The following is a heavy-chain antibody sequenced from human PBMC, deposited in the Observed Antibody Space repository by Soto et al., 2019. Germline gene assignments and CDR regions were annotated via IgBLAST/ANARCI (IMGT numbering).Heavy chain of an antibody. CDR1: GFTFSTYG. J-gene: IGHJ4*02. CDR2: ISYDGSKQ. D-gene: IGHD3-3*01. CDR3: ARRRFLDSPLDF. V-gene: IGHV3-30*03. Sequence: QVQLVESGGGVVQPGRSLRLSCSVSGFTFSTYGMHWVRQAPGKGLAWVAFISYDGSKQYYEDSVRGRFTISRANSNNTLYLQMNNKTREDTAVYFCARRRFLDSPLDFWGQGTLVTVSS.